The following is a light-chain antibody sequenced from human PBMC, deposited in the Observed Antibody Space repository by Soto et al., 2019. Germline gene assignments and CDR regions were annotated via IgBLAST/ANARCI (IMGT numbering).Light chain of an antibody. CDR2: DVS. Sequence: QSALTQPASVSGSPGQSITISCTGTSSDVGGYKYVSWYQQHPGKAPRLMIYDVSHRPSGVSNRFSGSNSGNTASLTISGLQAEDEADYYCSSYTASTTLIFGGGTKLTVL. J-gene: IGLJ2*01. CDR3: SSYTASTTLI. CDR1: SSDVGGYKY. V-gene: IGLV2-14*03.